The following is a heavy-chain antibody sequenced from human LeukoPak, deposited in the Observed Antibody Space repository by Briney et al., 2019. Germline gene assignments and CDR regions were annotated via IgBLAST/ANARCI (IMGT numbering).Heavy chain of an antibody. CDR3: ARDRCTNGVCYYDY. CDR1: GFTFSSYG. J-gene: IGHJ4*02. D-gene: IGHD2-8*01. CDR2: IWYDGSNK. Sequence: PGGSLRLSCAASGFTFSSYGMHWVRQAPGKGLEWVAVIWYDGSNKYYGDSVKGRFTISRDNPKNTLYLQMNSLRAEDTAVYYCARDRCTNGVCYYDYWGQGTLVTVSS. V-gene: IGHV3-33*01.